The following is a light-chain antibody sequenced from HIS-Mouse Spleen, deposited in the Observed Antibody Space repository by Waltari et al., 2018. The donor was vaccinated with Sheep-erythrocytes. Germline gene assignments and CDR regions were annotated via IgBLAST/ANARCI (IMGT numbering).Light chain of an antibody. V-gene: IGLV2-11*01. CDR3: CSYAGSYNHV. CDR1: SSDVGVYNY. J-gene: IGLJ1*01. CDR2: DVS. Sequence: QSALTQPRSVSGSPRQSVTIPCTGTSSDVGVYNYVSWYQQHPGKAPKLMIYDVSKRPSGVPDRFSGSKSGNTASLTISGLQAEDEADYYCCSYAGSYNHVFATGTKVTVL.